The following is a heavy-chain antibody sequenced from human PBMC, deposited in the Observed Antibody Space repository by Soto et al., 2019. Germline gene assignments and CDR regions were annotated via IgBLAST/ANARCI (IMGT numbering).Heavy chain of an antibody. CDR1: GFTFSSYE. CDR3: ARDLRTDYYYYYGMDV. V-gene: IGHV3-48*03. J-gene: IGHJ6*02. Sequence: EVQLLESGGGLVQPGGSLRLSCAASGFTFSSYEMNWVRQAPGKGLEWVSYISSSGSTIYYADSVKGRFTISRDNAKNSLYLQMNSLRAEDTAVYYCARDLRTDYYYYYGMDVWGQGTTVTVSS. CDR2: ISSSGSTI.